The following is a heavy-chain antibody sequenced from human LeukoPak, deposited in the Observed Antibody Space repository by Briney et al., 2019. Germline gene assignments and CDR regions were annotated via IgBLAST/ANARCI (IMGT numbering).Heavy chain of an antibody. CDR2: IYYSGNT. J-gene: IGHJ4*02. CDR1: GGPISSYY. CDR3: VRVGSGCFDY. D-gene: IGHD6-19*01. Sequence: PSETLSLTCTVSGGPISSYYWSWIRQPPGKGLEWIGYIYYSGNTNYNPSLKSRVTISIDASNNQFSLKLRSVTAADTAVYYCVRVGSGCFDYWGQGTLVTVSS. V-gene: IGHV4-59*12.